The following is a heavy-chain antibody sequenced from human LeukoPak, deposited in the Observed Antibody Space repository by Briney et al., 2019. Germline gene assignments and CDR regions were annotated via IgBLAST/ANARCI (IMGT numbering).Heavy chain of an antibody. CDR3: ARQIYYYYYMDV. CDR1: GGSLSSSSYC. CDR2: IYYSGST. V-gene: IGHV4-39*01. Sequence: PSETLSLTCPVSGGSLSSSSYCWGWIRQPPGKGLEWIGSIYYSGSTYYNPSLKSRVTISVDTSKNQFSLKLSSVTAADTAVYYCARQIYYYYYMDVWGKGTTVTVSS. J-gene: IGHJ6*03.